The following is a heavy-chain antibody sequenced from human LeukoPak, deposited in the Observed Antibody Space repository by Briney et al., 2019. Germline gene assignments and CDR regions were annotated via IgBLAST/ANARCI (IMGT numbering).Heavy chain of an antibody. Sequence: GGSLRLSCAASGFTFSSYWMHWVRQAPGKGLVWVSRINSDGSSTSYADSVKGRFTISRDNSKNTLYLQMKSLRAEDTAVYYCARGRSGSYHYFDYWGQGTLVTVSS. J-gene: IGHJ4*02. V-gene: IGHV3-74*01. CDR1: GFTFSSYW. CDR2: INSDGSST. D-gene: IGHD3-10*01. CDR3: ARGRSGSYHYFDY.